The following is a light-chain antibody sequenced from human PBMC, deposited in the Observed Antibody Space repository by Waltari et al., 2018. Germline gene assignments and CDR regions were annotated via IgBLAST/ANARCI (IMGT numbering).Light chain of an antibody. Sequence: QSALTQPASVSASPGQSITISCTGTSDDVGGYTFGSWYQQHPGKAPKPIIYDVFKRPSGVYNRFSGSKSLNTASLSISGLQAEDEGVYYCSAYTSWSTVIFGGGTKLAVL. V-gene: IGLV2-14*03. CDR1: SDDVGGYTF. CDR3: SAYTSWSTVI. CDR2: DVF. J-gene: IGLJ2*01.